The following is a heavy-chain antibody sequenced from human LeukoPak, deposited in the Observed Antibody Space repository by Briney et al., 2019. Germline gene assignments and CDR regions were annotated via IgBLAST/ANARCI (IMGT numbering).Heavy chain of an antibody. J-gene: IGHJ6*03. V-gene: IGHV1-69*06. Sequence: FSXXXISWVRQAPGQGLEWMGGIIPIFGTANYAQKFQGRVTITADKSTSTAYMELSSLRSEDTAVYYCAVALNYDYVWGSYRPTTPYYYYYMDVWGKGTTVTISS. D-gene: IGHD3-16*02. CDR1: FSXXX. CDR3: AVALNYDYVWGSYRPTTPYYYYYMDV. CDR2: IIPIFGTA.